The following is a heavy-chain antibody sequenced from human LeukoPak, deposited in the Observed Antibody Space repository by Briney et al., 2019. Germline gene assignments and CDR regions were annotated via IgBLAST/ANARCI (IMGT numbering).Heavy chain of an antibody. J-gene: IGHJ4*02. V-gene: IGHV3-30*01. CDR1: GFTFSSYA. CDR3: ARGASVPSYDFWSGYHLFDY. Sequence: PGRSLRLSCAASGFTFSSYAMHWVRQAPGKGLEWVAVISYDGSNKYYADSVKGRFTISRDNSKNTLYLQMNSLRAEDTAVYYCARGASVPSYDFWSGYHLFDYWGQGTLVTVSS. CDR2: ISYDGSNK. D-gene: IGHD3-3*01.